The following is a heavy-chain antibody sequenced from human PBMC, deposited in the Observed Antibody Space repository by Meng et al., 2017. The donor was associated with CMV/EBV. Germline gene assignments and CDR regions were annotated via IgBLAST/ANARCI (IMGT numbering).Heavy chain of an antibody. CDR2: IYYSGST. Sequence: QLALQESGPGLVKPSGTLALTCTVSGGSISSSSYYWGWIRQPPGKGLEWIGSIYYSGSTYYNPSLKSRVTISVDTSKNQFSLKLSSVTAADTAVYYCARGVVTMIVVYDPWGQGTLVTVSS. J-gene: IGHJ5*02. V-gene: IGHV4-39*07. CDR3: ARGVVTMIVVYDP. D-gene: IGHD3-22*01. CDR1: GGSISSSSYY.